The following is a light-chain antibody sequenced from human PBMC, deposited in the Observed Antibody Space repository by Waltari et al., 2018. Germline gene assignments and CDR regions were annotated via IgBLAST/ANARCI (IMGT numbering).Light chain of an antibody. CDR1: SSDIGTSNY. J-gene: IGLJ3*02. CDR3: SSYTRVSASVV. V-gene: IGLV2-14*03. CDR2: DVS. Sequence: QSALTQPASVSGSPGQSITISCTGTSSDIGTSNYASWSQQHPGRAPKRIIYDVSKRPSGVSIRFSRSKSDNTASLTISGLQAEDEADYYCSSYTRVSASVVFGGGTKLTVL.